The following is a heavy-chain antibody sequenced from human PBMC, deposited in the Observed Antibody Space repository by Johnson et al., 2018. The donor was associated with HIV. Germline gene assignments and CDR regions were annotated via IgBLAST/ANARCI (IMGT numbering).Heavy chain of an antibody. CDR3: AKDRYIKGASTGFDI. D-gene: IGHD1-26*01. CDR1: GFTFSSYW. CDR2: IKQDGSEK. Sequence: VQLVESGGGVVQPGRSLRLSCAASGFTFSSYWMSWVRQAPGKGLEWVANIKQDGSEKYYVDSVKGRFTISRDKAKNSLYLQMNILRSEDPAVYYCAKDRYIKGASTGFDIWGQGTMVTVSS. J-gene: IGHJ3*02. V-gene: IGHV3-7*01.